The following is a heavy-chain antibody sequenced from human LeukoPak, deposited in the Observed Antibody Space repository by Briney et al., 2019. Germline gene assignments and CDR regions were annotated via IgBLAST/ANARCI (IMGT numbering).Heavy chain of an antibody. Sequence: GGSLGLSCAASGFTFSSYWMHWVRQAPGKGLVWVSRINSDGRSTSYADSVKGRFTISRDNAKNTLYLQMNSLRAEDTAVYYCAREGGYCSGGSCRDAFDIWGQGTMVTVSS. D-gene: IGHD2-15*01. V-gene: IGHV3-74*01. CDR1: GFTFSSYW. CDR2: INSDGRST. CDR3: AREGGYCSGGSCRDAFDI. J-gene: IGHJ3*02.